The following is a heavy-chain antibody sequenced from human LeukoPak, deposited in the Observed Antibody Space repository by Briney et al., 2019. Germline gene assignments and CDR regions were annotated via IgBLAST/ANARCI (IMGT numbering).Heavy chain of an antibody. D-gene: IGHD3-10*01. V-gene: IGHV3-7*01. CDR1: GFTFSNYW. CDR3: ARRFNYYDYGSGSSGVYFFDN. J-gene: IGHJ4*02. Sequence: QSGGSLRLSCAASGFTFSNYWMSWVRQAPGKGLEWVANIKQTGSEKYYVDSVKGRFTISRDNAKNSLYLQMNSLRAEDTAVYYCARRFNYYDYGSGSSGVYFFDNWGQGTLVTVSS. CDR2: IKQTGSEK.